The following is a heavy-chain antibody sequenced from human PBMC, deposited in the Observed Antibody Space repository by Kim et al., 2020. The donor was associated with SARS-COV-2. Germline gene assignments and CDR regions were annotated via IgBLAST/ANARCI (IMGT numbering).Heavy chain of an antibody. J-gene: IGHJ4*02. V-gene: IGHV4-4*02. Sequence: NTTPSLKSRVTISVDKSKNQFSLKLSSVTAADTAVFYCASGSGSYYPFDYWGQGTLVTVSS. D-gene: IGHD3-10*01. CDR3: ASGSGSYYPFDY.